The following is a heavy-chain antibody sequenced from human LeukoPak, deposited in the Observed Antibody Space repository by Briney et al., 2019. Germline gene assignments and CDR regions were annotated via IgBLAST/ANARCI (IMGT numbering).Heavy chain of an antibody. V-gene: IGHV3-7*03. CDR3: AKAGAAGGYFDY. D-gene: IGHD6-13*01. J-gene: IGHJ4*02. Sequence: GGSLRLSCAASGFTFSSYWMSWVRQAPGKGLEWVANIKQDGSEKYYVDSVKGRFTISRDNSKNTFYLQMNSLRAEDTAVYYCAKAGAAGGYFDYWGQGTLVTVSS. CDR2: IKQDGSEK. CDR1: GFTFSSYW.